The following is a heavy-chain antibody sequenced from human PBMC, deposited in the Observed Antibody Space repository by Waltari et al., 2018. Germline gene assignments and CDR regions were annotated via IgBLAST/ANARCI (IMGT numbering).Heavy chain of an antibody. J-gene: IGHJ3*02. V-gene: IGHV4-38-2*01. D-gene: IGHD6-25*01. CDR3: ARHKSPPRQRDGAFDI. CDR1: GYSISSGYY. CDR2: MFHSGST. Sequence: QVQLQESGPGLVKPSETLSLTCAVSGYSISSGYYWGWIRQPPGKGLEWIGSMFHSGSTNYNPSLKSRVTISVDTSKNQFSLKLSSVTAADTAVYYCARHKSPPRQRDGAFDIWGQGTMVTVSS.